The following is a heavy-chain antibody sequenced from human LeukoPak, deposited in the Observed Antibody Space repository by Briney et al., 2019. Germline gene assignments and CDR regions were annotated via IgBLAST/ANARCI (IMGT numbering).Heavy chain of an antibody. CDR3: AKDPRYSSTWRFDY. CDR2: ITGSGGAT. V-gene: IGHV3-23*01. CDR1: GFTFSTYA. J-gene: IGHJ4*02. Sequence: GGSLRLSCAASGFTFSTYAVNWVRQAPGKGLEWVSAITGSGGATYYADSVKGRFTISRDNSKNTLYLQMSSLRAEDTAVYYCAKDPRYSSTWRFDYWGQGTLVTVSS. D-gene: IGHD6-13*01.